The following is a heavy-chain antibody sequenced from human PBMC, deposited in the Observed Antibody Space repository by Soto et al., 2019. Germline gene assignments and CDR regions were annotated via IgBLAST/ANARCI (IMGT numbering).Heavy chain of an antibody. CDR3: ATRDNMKFY. CDR2: SHQSGNT. Sequence: QVQLQESGPGLVKPSGTLSLTCTVSGVSISSHDWWTWVRQPPGKGLEWIGESHQSGNTNYNSSLGSRVTISVDKSNTQFSLRLSSVTVADTAVYSCATRDNMKFYWGQGTLVTVSS. V-gene: IGHV4-4*02. CDR1: GVSISSHDW. D-gene: IGHD1-20*01. J-gene: IGHJ4*02.